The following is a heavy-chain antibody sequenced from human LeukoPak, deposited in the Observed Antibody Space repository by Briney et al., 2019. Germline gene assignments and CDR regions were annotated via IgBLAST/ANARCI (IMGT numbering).Heavy chain of an antibody. CDR3: ARGIVGADDVFDI. J-gene: IGHJ3*02. V-gene: IGHV3-7*01. Sequence: PGGSLRLSCAASGFTFSSYWMSWVRQAPGKGLEWVANIKQDGSEKYYVDSVKGRFTISRDNAKNSLYLQMNSLRAEDTAVYYCARGIVGADDVFDIWGQGTMVTVSP. CDR1: GFTFSSYW. CDR2: IKQDGSEK. D-gene: IGHD1-26*01.